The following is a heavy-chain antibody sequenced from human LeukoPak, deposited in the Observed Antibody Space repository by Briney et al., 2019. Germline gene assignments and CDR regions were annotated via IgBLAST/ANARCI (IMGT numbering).Heavy chain of an antibody. V-gene: IGHV1-2*02. CDR2: INPNSGGT. D-gene: IGHD2-2*01. Sequence: ASVKVSCKASGYTFTGYYMHWVRQAPGQGLEWMGWINPNSGGTNYAQKFQGRVTMTRDTSISTAYMELSRLRSDDTAVYYCAIASAIVLVPAAHNWFDPWGQGTLVTVSS. J-gene: IGHJ5*02. CDR3: AIASAIVLVPAAHNWFDP. CDR1: GYTFTGYY.